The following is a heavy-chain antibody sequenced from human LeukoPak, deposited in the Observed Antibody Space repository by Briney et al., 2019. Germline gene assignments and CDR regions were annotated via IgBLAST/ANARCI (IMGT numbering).Heavy chain of an antibody. CDR1: GFTFSSYG. V-gene: IGHV3-30*02. CDR3: AKDGAAAGTSDY. D-gene: IGHD6-13*01. CDR2: IQYDGSNE. Sequence: GGSLRLSCAASGFTFSSYGMHWVRQAPGKGLEWVAYIQYDGSNEQYADSVKGRFSISRDSSKNILYLQLNSLRAEDTAVYYCAKDGAAAGTSDYWGQGTLVTVSS. J-gene: IGHJ4*02.